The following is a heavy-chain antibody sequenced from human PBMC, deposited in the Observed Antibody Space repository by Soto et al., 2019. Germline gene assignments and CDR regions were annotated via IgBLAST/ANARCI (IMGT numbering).Heavy chain of an antibody. J-gene: IGHJ6*02. CDR2: IYYSGST. Sequence: TSETLSLTCTVSGGSISSSSYYWGWIRQPPGKGLEWIGYIYYSGSTYYNPSLKSRVTISVDTSKNQFSLKLSSVTAADTAVYYCARYDYQWYYYYGMDVWGQGTTVTVYS. V-gene: IGHV4-30-4*08. CDR1: GGSISSSSYY. CDR3: ARYDYQWYYYYGMDV. D-gene: IGHD4-17*01.